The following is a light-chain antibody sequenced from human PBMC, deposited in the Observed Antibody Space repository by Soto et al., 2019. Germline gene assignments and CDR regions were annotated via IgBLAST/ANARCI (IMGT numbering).Light chain of an antibody. J-gene: IGKJ4*02. CDR1: QSVRSN. V-gene: IGKV3-15*01. CDR3: QHYINWRRT. CDR2: GAS. Sequence: EIVLTHCPGTLSLSPCERAALSSRASQSVRSNLAWYHQKPGKAPRLLIYGASTRDTGIPARFSGSGSGTEFTLTISSLQSEDFAVYYCQHYINWRRTFGGGTKVDIK.